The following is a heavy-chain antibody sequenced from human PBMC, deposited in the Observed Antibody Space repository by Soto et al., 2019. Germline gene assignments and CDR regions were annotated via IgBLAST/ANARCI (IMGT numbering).Heavy chain of an antibody. D-gene: IGHD3-22*01. CDR2: IYYSGST. Sequence: PSETLSLTCTVSGGSISSGDYYWSWIRQPPGKGLEWIGYIYYSGSTYYNPSLKSRVTISVDTSKNQFSLKLSPVTAADTAVYYCARYYYDSSGYYTYYFDYWGQGTLVTVSS. V-gene: IGHV4-30-4*01. CDR1: GGSISSGDYY. CDR3: ARYYYDSSGYYTYYFDY. J-gene: IGHJ4*02.